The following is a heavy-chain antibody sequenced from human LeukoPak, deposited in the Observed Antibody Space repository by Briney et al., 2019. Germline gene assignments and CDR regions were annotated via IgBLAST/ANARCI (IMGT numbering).Heavy chain of an antibody. CDR3: ARLAYCGGDCYRTTRGYFQY. CDR1: GYSFTSYW. CDR2: IYPGDSDT. V-gene: IGHV5-51*01. D-gene: IGHD2-21*02. J-gene: IGHJ1*01. Sequence: GESLKISCKGFGYSFTSYWIGWVRQMPGKGLEWMGIIYPGDSDTKYSPPFQGQVTISADKSINTIYLQWSSLKASDTAMYYCARLAYCGGDCYRTTRGYFQYWGQGTLVTVSS.